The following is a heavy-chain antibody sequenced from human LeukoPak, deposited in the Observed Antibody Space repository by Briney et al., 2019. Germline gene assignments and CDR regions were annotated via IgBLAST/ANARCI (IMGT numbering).Heavy chain of an antibody. D-gene: IGHD4-11*01. Sequence: GGSLRLSCAASGFTFSSYWMSWVRQAPGRGLEWVANIKQDGTEKYYVDSVKGRFTISRDNTKKSLYLQVNSLRAEDTAVYYCARDRAPVSHDYSYFDYWGQGTLVTVSS. CDR2: IKQDGTEK. CDR1: GFTFSSYW. V-gene: IGHV3-7*01. J-gene: IGHJ4*02. CDR3: ARDRAPVSHDYSYFDY.